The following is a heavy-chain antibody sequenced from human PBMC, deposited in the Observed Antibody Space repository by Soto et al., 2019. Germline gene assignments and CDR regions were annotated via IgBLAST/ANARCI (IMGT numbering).Heavy chain of an antibody. V-gene: IGHV1-2*02. J-gene: IGHJ4*02. CDR3: ARDRDFWSGYYAY. D-gene: IGHD3-3*01. CDR2: INPNNGGT. CDR1: GYSFTGNS. Sequence: ASVKVSCKASGYSFTGNSMHWVRQAPGQGLEWMGWINPNNGGTNYAQKLQGRVTMTTDTSTSTAYMELRSLRSDDTAVYYCARDRDFWSGYYAYWGQGTLVTVSS.